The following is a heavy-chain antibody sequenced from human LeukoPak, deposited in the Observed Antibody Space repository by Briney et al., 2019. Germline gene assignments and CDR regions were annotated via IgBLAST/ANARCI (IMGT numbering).Heavy chain of an antibody. CDR1: GYTFPIYW. V-gene: IGHV5-51*01. D-gene: IGHD3-16*02. CDR2: IYPSDSHT. Sequence: GESLKISCQGSGYTFPIYWIGWVRQTPGNGLEWMGIIYPSDSHTIYSPSSQGQVTVSADKSISIAYLQWSSLRASDTAIYYCVRHYRPPQDSRAAKPTGYYYYYMDVWGTGTTVIVSS. CDR3: VRHYRPPQDSRAAKPTGYYYYYMDV. J-gene: IGHJ6*03.